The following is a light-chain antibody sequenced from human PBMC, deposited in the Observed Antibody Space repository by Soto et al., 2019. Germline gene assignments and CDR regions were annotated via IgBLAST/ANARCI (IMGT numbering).Light chain of an antibody. Sequence: DIQMTQSPSSLSSSVGDRVTITCRASRSISSYLNWYQQKPGEAPKLLIFAASSLQSGVPSRFSASGSGTDFTLTISSLQPEDFAAYYCQQSYSMPWTFGQGTKVEI. CDR3: QQSYSMPWT. J-gene: IGKJ1*01. CDR1: RSISSY. V-gene: IGKV1-39*01. CDR2: AAS.